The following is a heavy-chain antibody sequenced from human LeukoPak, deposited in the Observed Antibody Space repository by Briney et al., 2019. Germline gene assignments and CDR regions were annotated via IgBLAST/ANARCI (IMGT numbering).Heavy chain of an antibody. D-gene: IGHD2-15*01. CDR3: ARDRRYCSGGSCYPAEIFDY. CDR1: GGSISSYY. CDR2: IYYSGST. V-gene: IGHV4-59*12. J-gene: IGHJ4*02. Sequence: SETLSLTCTVSGGSISSYYWSWIRQPPGKGLEWIGYIYYSGSTNYNPSLKSRVTISVDTSKNQFSLKLSSVTAADTAVYYCARDRRYCSGGSCYPAEIFDYWGQGTLVTVSS.